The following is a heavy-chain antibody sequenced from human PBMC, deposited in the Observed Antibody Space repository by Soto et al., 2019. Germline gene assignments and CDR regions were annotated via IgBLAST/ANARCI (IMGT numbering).Heavy chain of an antibody. CDR1: GGSISSSSYY. CDR2: IYYSGST. D-gene: IGHD3-22*01. V-gene: IGHV4-39*01. J-gene: IGHJ4*02. Sequence: PSETLSLTCTVSGGSISSSSYYWGWIRQPPGKGLEWIGSIYYSGSTYYNPSLKSRVTISVDTSKNQFSLKLSSVTAADTAVYYCARQYYYDSSGYYYIDYWGQGTLVTVSS. CDR3: ARQYYYDSSGYYYIDY.